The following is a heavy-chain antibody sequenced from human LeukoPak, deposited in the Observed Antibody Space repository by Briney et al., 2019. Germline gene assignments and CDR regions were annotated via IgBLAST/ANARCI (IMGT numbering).Heavy chain of an antibody. CDR2: ISGDGVSP. J-gene: IGHJ4*02. CDR1: GFTFNNYA. Sequence: GGSLRLSCAASGFTFNNYALTWVRQTPGKGLECVSAISGDGVSPYYADSVRGRFTISRDNSKNALYLQMNSLRVEDTAVYFCARDPGAFPYFFDCWGQGTLVTVSS. CDR3: ARDPGAFPYFFDC. D-gene: IGHD4/OR15-4a*01. V-gene: IGHV3-23*01.